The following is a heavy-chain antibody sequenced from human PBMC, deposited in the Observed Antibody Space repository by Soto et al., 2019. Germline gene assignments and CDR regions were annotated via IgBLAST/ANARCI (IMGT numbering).Heavy chain of an antibody. CDR3: ARDYYDSSGYYYYYYYGMDV. CDR1: GFTFSGYA. J-gene: IGHJ6*02. V-gene: IGHV3-30-3*01. CDR2: ISYDGSNK. Sequence: GGSLRLSCAASGFTFSGYAMHWVRQAPGKGLEWVAVISYDGSNKYYADSVKGRFTISRDNSKNTLYLQMNSLRAEDTAVYYCARDYYDSSGYYYYYYYGMDVWGQGTTVTVS. D-gene: IGHD3-22*01.